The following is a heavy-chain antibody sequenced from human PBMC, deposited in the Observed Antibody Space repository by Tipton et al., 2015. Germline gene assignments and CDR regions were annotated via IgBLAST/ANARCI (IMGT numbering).Heavy chain of an antibody. V-gene: IGHV4-30-2*01. CDR2: ISHNGAP. D-gene: IGHD3-16*02. Sequence: TLSLTCAVSGGSFTSGGYSWSWIRQPPGKGLEWIGYISHNGAPHYNPSLKSRFTISIDRSKNHFSLNLSSVTAADTAVYYCARGRGRLLYFYFDLWGRGTLVTVSS. CDR1: GGSFTSGGYS. CDR3: ARGRGRLLYFYFDL. J-gene: IGHJ2*01.